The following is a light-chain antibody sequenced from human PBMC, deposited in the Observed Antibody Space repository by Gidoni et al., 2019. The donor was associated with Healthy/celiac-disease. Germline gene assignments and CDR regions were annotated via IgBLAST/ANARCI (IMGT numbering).Light chain of an antibody. J-gene: IGLJ2*01. V-gene: IGLV2-14*01. CDR3: SSYTSSSTLHVV. CDR2: EVS. CDR1: SSDVGGYNY. Sequence: QSALTQPASVSGSPGQSIPISCTGTSSDVGGYNYVSWYQPHPGNAPKLMIYEVSKRPSGVSNRFSGSKSGNTASLTISGLQAEDEADYYCSSYTSSSTLHVVFGGGTKLTVL.